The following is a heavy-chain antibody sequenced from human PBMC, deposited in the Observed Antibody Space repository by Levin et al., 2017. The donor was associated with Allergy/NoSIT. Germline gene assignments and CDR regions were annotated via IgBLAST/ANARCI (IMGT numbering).Heavy chain of an antibody. J-gene: IGHJ4*02. V-gene: IGHV2-5*02. Sequence: SGPTLVKPTQTLTLTCSFSGFSLSTSGVGVAWIRQPPGKALEWLALIYWVGDKQYSPSLQSRLTITKDTPENPVVLTLTNMDPVDTATYYCAHRGWEMAANPFDYWGQGTLVTVSS. D-gene: IGHD5-24*01. CDR1: GFSLSTSGVG. CDR3: AHRGWEMAANPFDY. CDR2: IYWVGDK.